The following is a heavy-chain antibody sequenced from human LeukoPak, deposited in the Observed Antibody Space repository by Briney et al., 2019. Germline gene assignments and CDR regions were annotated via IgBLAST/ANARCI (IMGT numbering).Heavy chain of an antibody. J-gene: IGHJ4*02. V-gene: IGHV1-2*02. CDR2: INPNSGGT. Sequence: ASVKVSCTASGYTFTGYYMHWVRQAPGQGLEWMGWINPNSGGTNYAQKFQGRVTMTRDTSISTAYMELSRLRSDDTAVYYCASENYYDSSGYYPPFDYWGQGTLVTVSS. D-gene: IGHD3-22*01. CDR1: GYTFTGYY. CDR3: ASENYYDSSGYYPPFDY.